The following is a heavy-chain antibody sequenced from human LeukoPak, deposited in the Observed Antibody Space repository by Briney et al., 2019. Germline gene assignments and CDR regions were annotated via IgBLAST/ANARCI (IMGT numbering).Heavy chain of an antibody. CDR3: AKAPTVATSYFDY. J-gene: IGHJ4*02. CDR1: GFTFSAYG. CDR2: MSYDGSRK. V-gene: IGHV3-30*18. Sequence: PGGSLRLSCAASGFTFSAYGMKWVRQAPGKGLEWVASMSYDGSRKYYTDSVKGRFTISRDNSKNTLYLQMNSLRAEDTAVYYCAKAPTVATSYFDYWGQGTLVTVSS. D-gene: IGHD5-12*01.